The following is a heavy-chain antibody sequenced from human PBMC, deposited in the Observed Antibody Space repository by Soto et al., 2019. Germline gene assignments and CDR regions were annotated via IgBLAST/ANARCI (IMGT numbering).Heavy chain of an antibody. D-gene: IGHD7-27*01. CDR3: AYRPSLDWGHFDS. V-gene: IGHV2-5*02. J-gene: IGHJ4*02. Sequence: QITLKESGPTLVKPTQTLTLTCTFSGFSLSTTGVGVGWIRQPPGKALECLALIYWDDDKRYSPSLTNRLTITKYTSKNQVVLTMTNMHPVDTGTYFCAYRPSLDWGHFDSWGQGTLVTFSS. CDR1: GFSLSTTGVG. CDR2: IYWDDDK.